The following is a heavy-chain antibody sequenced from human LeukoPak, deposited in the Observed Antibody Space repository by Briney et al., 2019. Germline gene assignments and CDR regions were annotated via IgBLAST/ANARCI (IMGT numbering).Heavy chain of an antibody. J-gene: IGHJ3*02. CDR1: GFTFRNYA. V-gene: IGHV3-30-3*01. D-gene: IGHD2-21*02. CDR3: ARGDCGGDCYLSMATYDI. Sequence: PGGSLRLSCAASGFTFRNYAMHWVRQAPGKGLEWVAVILHDGSNKYYADSVKGRLTISRDNSKNTLYLQMNSLRADDAALYYCARGDCGGDCYLSMATYDIWGQGTKVTVSS. CDR2: ILHDGSNK.